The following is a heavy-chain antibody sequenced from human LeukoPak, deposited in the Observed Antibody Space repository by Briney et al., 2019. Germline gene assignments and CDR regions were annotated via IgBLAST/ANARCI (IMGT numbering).Heavy chain of an antibody. CDR1: RFTFDDYA. CDR2: ISWDSGSI. Sequence: GGSLRLSCAASRFTFDDYAMHWVRQAPGKGLEWVSGISWDSGSIGYADSVKGRFTISRDNAKNSLYLQMNSLRAEDTALYYCAKDISAVAAAGTDYWGQGTLVTVSS. CDR3: AKDISAVAAAGTDY. J-gene: IGHJ4*02. D-gene: IGHD6-13*01. V-gene: IGHV3-9*01.